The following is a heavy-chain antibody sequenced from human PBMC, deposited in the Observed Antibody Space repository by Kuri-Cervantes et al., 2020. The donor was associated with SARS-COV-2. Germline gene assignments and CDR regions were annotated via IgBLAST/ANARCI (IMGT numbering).Heavy chain of an antibody. D-gene: IGHD4-17*01. CDR2: INPSGGST. CDR1: GYTFTSYY. Sequence: ASVKVSCKASGYTFTSYYMHWVRQAPGQGLEWMGIINPSGGSTSYAQKFQGRVTMTRDTSTSTVYMELSSLRSEDTAVYYCARVSSNSVAAHYGYFGYWGQGTLVTVSS. V-gene: IGHV1-46*01. CDR3: ARVSSNSVAAHYGYFGY. J-gene: IGHJ4*02.